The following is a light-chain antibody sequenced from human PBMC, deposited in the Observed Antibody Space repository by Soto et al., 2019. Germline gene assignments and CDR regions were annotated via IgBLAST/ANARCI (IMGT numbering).Light chain of an antibody. CDR3: SSYTNINTRACV. V-gene: IGLV2-14*01. Sequence: QSALTQPASVSGSPGQSITISCTGTSGDIGSYNRVSWYQQHPGKSPKLIISEVTDRPSGVSNRFSGSKSGNTASLTIYGLQAEDEAEYYCSSYTNINTRACVFGTGTKLTVL. CDR1: SGDIGSYNR. J-gene: IGLJ1*01. CDR2: EVT.